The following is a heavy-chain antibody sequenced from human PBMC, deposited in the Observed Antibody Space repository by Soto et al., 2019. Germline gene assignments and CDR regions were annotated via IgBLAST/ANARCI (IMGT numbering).Heavy chain of an antibody. CDR1: GFTFTSSA. CDR2: IVVGSGNT. Sequence: SVKVSCKASGFTFTSSAVQWVRQARGQRLEWIGWIVVGSGNTNYAQKFQERVTITRDMSTSTAYMELSSLGSEDTAVYYCAADGDILTGYYHFDYWGQGTLVTVSS. V-gene: IGHV1-58*01. CDR3: AADGDILTGYYHFDY. D-gene: IGHD3-9*01. J-gene: IGHJ4*02.